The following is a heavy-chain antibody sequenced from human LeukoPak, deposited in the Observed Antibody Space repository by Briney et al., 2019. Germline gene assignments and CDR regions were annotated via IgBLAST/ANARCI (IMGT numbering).Heavy chain of an antibody. D-gene: IGHD6-19*01. J-gene: IGHJ4*02. Sequence: PSETLSLTCSVSGVSITSYYWTWIRQPPGKGLEWVGYIYYSGSTNYNPSLKSRVTISVDTSKNQFSLKLSSVTAADTAVYYCARVSDGSSGWYGRSYYFDYWGQGTLVTVSS. CDR3: ARVSDGSSGWYGRSYYFDY. CDR1: GVSITSYY. V-gene: IGHV4-59*01. CDR2: IYYSGST.